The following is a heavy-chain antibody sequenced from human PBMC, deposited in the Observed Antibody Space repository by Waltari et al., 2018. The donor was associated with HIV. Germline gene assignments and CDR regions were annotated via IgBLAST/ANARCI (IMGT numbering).Heavy chain of an antibody. D-gene: IGHD2-21*02. Sequence: EVQLLESGGGLIQPGGSLRLSCAASGFTFSSYAMGWVRQAPGKGLEWVSVISGDGSTYYAGSVKGRFTISRDNSKSTVYLQMNDLRAEDTALYYCAKIVVVAGTSADFWGQGILVTVSS. V-gene: IGHV3-23*01. CDR2: ISGDGST. J-gene: IGHJ4*02. CDR1: GFTFSSYA. CDR3: AKIVVVAGTSADF.